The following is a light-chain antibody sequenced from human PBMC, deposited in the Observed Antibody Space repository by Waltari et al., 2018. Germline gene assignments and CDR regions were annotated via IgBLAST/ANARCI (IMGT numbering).Light chain of an antibody. CDR1: ENVNNY. Sequence: DIQMTQSPSSLSASVGDRVTITCRASENVNNYLNWYQQKPGKAPKLLIYKASTLQSVVPSRFSGSESGTDYTFTISSLQSEDVAVYYCQHGYGTPRTFGQGTKVEIK. CDR2: KAS. CDR3: QHGYGTPRT. V-gene: IGKV1-39*01. J-gene: IGKJ1*01.